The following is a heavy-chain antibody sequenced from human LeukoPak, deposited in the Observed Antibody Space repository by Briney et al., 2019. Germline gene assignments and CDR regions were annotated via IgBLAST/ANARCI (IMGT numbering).Heavy chain of an antibody. CDR1: GFTFSSYW. CDR2: IKGDGSST. V-gene: IGHV3-74*01. J-gene: IGHJ4*02. D-gene: IGHD2-21*01. CDR3: AINRDRIPFDY. Sequence: GGSLRLSCAASGFTFSSYWMHWVRHTPGKGLVWVSRIKGDGSSTSYADSVKGRFTISRDNAKNTLYLQMNSLRAEDTAVYYCAINRDRIPFDYWGQGTLVTVSS.